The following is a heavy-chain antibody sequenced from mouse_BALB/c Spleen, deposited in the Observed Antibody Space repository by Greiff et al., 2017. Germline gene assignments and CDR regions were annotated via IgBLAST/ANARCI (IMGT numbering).Heavy chain of an antibody. V-gene: IGHV1S56*01. Sequence: QVQLKESGPELVKPGASVRISCKASGYTFTSYYIHWVKQRPGQGLEWIGWIYPGNVNTKYNEKFKGKATLTADKSSSTAYMQLSSLTSEDSAVYFCARWGGNPYEMDYWGQGTSVTVSS. CDR2: IYPGNVNT. J-gene: IGHJ4*01. CDR3: ARWGGNPYEMDY. D-gene: IGHD2-1*01. CDR1: GYTFTSYY.